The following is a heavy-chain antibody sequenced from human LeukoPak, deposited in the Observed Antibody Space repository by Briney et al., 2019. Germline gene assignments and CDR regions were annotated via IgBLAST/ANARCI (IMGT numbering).Heavy chain of an antibody. Sequence: SETLSLTCTVSGYSISSGYYWGWIRQPPGKGLEWIGSIYHSGSTYYNPSLKSRVTISVDTSKNQFSLKLSSVTAADTAVYYCARGIAVASHLDYWGQGTLVTVSS. CDR1: GYSISSGYY. J-gene: IGHJ4*02. V-gene: IGHV4-38-2*02. CDR2: IYHSGST. D-gene: IGHD6-19*01. CDR3: ARGIAVASHLDY.